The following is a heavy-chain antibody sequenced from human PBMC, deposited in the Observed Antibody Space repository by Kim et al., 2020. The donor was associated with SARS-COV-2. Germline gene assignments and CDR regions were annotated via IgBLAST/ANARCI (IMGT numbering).Heavy chain of an antibody. CDR1: GFAFKSYA. J-gene: IGHJ3*01. Sequence: GGSLRLSCAASGFAFKSYAMHWVRQVPGKGLEWVSLISADGSSTYYGDSVKGRFTISRDNTKNSLYLQMNSLTIEDTALYYCTKVRGLIVFDAFDVWSQGTRVTVSS. CDR2: ISADGSST. V-gene: IGHV3-43*02. D-gene: IGHD3-10*01. CDR3: TKVRGLIVFDAFDV.